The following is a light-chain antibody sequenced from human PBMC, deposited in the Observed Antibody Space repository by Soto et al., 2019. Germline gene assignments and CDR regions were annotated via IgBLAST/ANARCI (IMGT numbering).Light chain of an antibody. J-gene: IGKJ1*01. V-gene: IGKV1-33*01. CDR3: QQYNSYSGT. CDR1: QDISNY. CDR2: DAS. Sequence: DIQMTQSPPSLSASVGDRVTITCQASQDISNYLNWYQQKPGKVPKLLIYDASNLETGVPSRFSGSGSGTDFTFTISSLQPEDIATYYCQQYNSYSGTFGRGTKVEIK.